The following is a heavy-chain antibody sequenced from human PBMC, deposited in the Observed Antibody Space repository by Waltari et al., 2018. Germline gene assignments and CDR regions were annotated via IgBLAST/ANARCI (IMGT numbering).Heavy chain of an antibody. CDR1: GFTFSRFW. Sequence: EVQLVESGGGLVQPGGSLRLSCAASGFTFSRFWMSWVRQAPGKGLEWVAKIYQDGTVTNYVDSVKGRFTTSRGNARNSLYLQMNSLRVDDTAVYYCVRDDDGGMGAVWGQGTTVTVSS. V-gene: IGHV3-7*01. CDR3: VRDDDGGMGAV. D-gene: IGHD3-16*01. CDR2: IYQDGTVT. J-gene: IGHJ6*02.